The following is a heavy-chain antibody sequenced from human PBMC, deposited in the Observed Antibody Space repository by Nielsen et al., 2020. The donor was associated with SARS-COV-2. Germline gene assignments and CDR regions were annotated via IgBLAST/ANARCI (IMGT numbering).Heavy chain of an antibody. V-gene: IGHV3-49*04. CDR3: TRGTYSSSSPLHYYYYYGMDV. J-gene: IGHJ6*02. Sequence: GESLKISCTASGFTFGDYAMSRVRQAPGKGLEWVGFIRSKAYGGTTEYAASVKGRFTISRDDSKSIAYLQMNSLKTEDTAVYYCTRGTYSSSSPLHYYYYYGMDVWGQGTTVTVSS. CDR1: GFTFGDYA. D-gene: IGHD6-13*01. CDR2: IRSKAYGGTT.